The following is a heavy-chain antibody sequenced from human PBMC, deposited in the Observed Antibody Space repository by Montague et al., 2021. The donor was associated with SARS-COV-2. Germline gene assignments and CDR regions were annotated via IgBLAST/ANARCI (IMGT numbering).Heavy chain of an antibody. CDR2: IYYTGST. Sequence: SETLSLTCTVSDGSVSSSCYYWGWLRPPPGQGLEWIGSIYYTGSTYYYLSLKSRVTISVDTSKNQFSLKLSSATAADTAVYYCTRHITGSGNAFDIWGQGTMVTVSS. CDR1: DGSVSSSCYY. V-gene: IGHV4-39*01. D-gene: IGHD3-10*01. CDR3: TRHITGSGNAFDI. J-gene: IGHJ3*02.